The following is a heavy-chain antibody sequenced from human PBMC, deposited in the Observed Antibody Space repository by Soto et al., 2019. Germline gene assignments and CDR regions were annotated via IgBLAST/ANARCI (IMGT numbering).Heavy chain of an antibody. J-gene: IGHJ6*03. CDR2: IYYSGST. CDR1: GGSISSYY. Sequence: SETLSLTCTVSGGSISSYYWSWIRQPPGKGLEWIGYIYYSGSTNYNPSLKSRVTISVDTSKNQFSLKLSSVTAADTAVYYCAGYSGYDYRYYYMDVWGKGTTVTVSS. V-gene: IGHV4-59*01. D-gene: IGHD5-12*01. CDR3: AGYSGYDYRYYYMDV.